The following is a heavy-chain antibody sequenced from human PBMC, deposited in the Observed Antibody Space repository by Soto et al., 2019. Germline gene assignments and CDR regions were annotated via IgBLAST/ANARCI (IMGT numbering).Heavy chain of an antibody. J-gene: IGHJ3*02. Sequence: QVQLVQSGAEVKKPGSSVKVSCKASGGTFSSYAISWVRQAPGQGLEWMGGIIPIFGTANYAQKFQGRVTIPADESTSTAYMELSSLRSEDTAVYYCAIEMATIRSTADAFDIWGQGTMVTVSS. V-gene: IGHV1-69*12. CDR3: AIEMATIRSTADAFDI. D-gene: IGHD5-12*01. CDR2: IIPIFGTA. CDR1: GGTFSSYA.